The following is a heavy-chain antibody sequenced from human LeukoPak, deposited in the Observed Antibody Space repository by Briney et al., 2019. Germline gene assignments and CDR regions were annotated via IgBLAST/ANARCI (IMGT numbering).Heavy chain of an antibody. D-gene: IGHD6-19*01. CDR2: ISSSSSYI. J-gene: IGHJ4*02. Sequence: GGSLRLSCAASGFTLSSYSMNWVRQAPGKGLEWVSSISSSSSYICYADSVRGRFTISRDNAKNSLYLQMNSLRAEDTAVYYCARAGVAGTWGFDYWGQGTLVTVSS. CDR1: GFTLSSYS. V-gene: IGHV3-21*01. CDR3: ARAGVAGTWGFDY.